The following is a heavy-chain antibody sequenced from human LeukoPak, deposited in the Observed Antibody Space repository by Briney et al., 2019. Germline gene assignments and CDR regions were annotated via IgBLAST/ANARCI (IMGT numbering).Heavy chain of an antibody. D-gene: IGHD6-13*01. CDR1: GYTFTGYY. V-gene: IGHV1-2*02. CDR2: INPNSGGT. Sequence: ASVKVSCEASGYTFTGYYMHWVRQAPGQGLEWMGWINPNSGGTNYAQKFQGRVTMTRDTSISTAYMELSRLRSDDTAVYYCARTSTIAAAGTLLDYWGQGTLVTVSS. J-gene: IGHJ4*02. CDR3: ARTSTIAAAGTLLDY.